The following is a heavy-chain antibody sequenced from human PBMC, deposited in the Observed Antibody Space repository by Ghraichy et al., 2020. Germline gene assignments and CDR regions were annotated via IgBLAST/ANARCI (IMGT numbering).Heavy chain of an antibody. CDR3: ARGSGTWLSAAVAGTIDY. Sequence: SCAASGFTFSSYAMHWVRQAPGKGLEWVAVISYDGSNKYYADSVKGRFTISRDNSKNTLYLQMNSLRAEDTAVYYCARGSGTWLSAAVAGTIDYWGQGTLVTVSS. J-gene: IGHJ4*02. CDR1: GFTFSSYA. V-gene: IGHV3-30-3*01. D-gene: IGHD6-19*01. CDR2: ISYDGSNK.